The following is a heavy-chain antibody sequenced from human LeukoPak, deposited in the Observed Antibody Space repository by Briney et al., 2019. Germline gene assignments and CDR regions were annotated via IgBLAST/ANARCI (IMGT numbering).Heavy chain of an antibody. CDR3: ARGVATNGKFDY. CDR2: IYYSGST. V-gene: IGHV4-31*03. CDR1: GDSISSGGYY. Sequence: SETLSLTCTVSGDSISSGGYYWIWIRQHPGKGLEWIGYIYYSGSTYYNPSLKSRVTISVDTSKNQFSLKLSSVTVADTAVYYCARGVATNGKFDYWGQGTLVTVSS. J-gene: IGHJ4*02. D-gene: IGHD5-12*01.